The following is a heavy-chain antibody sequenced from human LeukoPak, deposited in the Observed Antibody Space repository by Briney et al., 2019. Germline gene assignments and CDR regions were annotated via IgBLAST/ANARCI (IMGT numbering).Heavy chain of an antibody. CDR3: ARGFGVVTAFDI. CDR2: IYYSGST. D-gene: IGHD3-3*01. V-gene: IGHV4-59*11. J-gene: IGHJ3*02. Sequence: SETLSLTCTVSGGSISSHYWSWIRQPPGNGLEWIGHIYYSGSTNYNPSLKSRVTISVDTSKNQFSLRLSSVTAADTAVYYCARGFGVVTAFDIWGQGTMVTVSS. CDR1: GGSISSHY.